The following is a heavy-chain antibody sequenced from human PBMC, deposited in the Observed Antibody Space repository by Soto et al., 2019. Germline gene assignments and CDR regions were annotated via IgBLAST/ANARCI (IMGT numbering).Heavy chain of an antibody. CDR3: LKDRDSNSWPARDV. Sequence: QVHLVQSGAEVKKPGASVNVSCKTSGYTFTRNGISWVRQAPGQGLEWMGWISPNSGNIKYAQKLQGRVIMTPATSTSTAYMELRSLRSDDTAVYNCLKDRDSNSWPARDVWGPGTAVSVSS. J-gene: IGHJ6*02. CDR2: ISPNSGNI. CDR1: GYTFTRNG. D-gene: IGHD3-22*01. V-gene: IGHV1-18*01.